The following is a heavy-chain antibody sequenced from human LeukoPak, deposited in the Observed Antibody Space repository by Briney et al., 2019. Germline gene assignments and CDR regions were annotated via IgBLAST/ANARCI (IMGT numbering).Heavy chain of an antibody. CDR3: ARRPGLERYYFDY. D-gene: IGHD1-1*01. CDR2: ISGSGGST. CDR1: GFTVSSNY. J-gene: IGHJ4*02. Sequence: PGGSLRLSCAASGFTVSSNYMSWVRQAPGKGLQWVSTISGSGGSTYYADSVKGRFTISRDNSKNTLYLQMNSLRAEDTAVYYCARRPGLERYYFDYWGQGTLVTVSS. V-gene: IGHV3-23*01.